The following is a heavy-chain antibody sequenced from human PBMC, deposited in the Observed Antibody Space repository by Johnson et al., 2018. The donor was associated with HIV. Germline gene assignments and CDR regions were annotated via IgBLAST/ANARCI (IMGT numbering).Heavy chain of an antibody. J-gene: IGHJ3*02. V-gene: IGHV3-7*03. D-gene: IGHD3-10*01. CDR2: IKEDGSEK. CDR3: ANGWFSGAFDI. Sequence: VQLVESGGGLVQPGGSLRLSCAASGFTFSNYWMSWVRQAPGKGLEWVANIKEDGSEKYYVDSVKGRFTISRDNAKNSLYLQMNSLRAEDTAVYYCANGWFSGAFDIWVQGTIVTVSS. CDR1: GFTFSNYW.